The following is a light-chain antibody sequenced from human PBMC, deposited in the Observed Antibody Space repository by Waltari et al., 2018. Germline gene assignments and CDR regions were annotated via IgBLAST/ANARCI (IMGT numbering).Light chain of an antibody. J-gene: IGLJ2*01. Sequence: QSVLTQPPSASGTPGQRVTIFCSGSNSNIGSIYVYWYQQLPGTAPKLLIYRNDQRPSGVPDRFSGSKSGTSASLAISGLRSEDEADYYCAAWDDSLSGPAFGGGTKLTVL. CDR1: NSNIGSIY. CDR3: AAWDDSLSGPA. CDR2: RND. V-gene: IGLV1-47*01.